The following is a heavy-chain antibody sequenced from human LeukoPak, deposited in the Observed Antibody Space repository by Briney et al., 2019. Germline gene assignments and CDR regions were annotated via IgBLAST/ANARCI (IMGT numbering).Heavy chain of an antibody. V-gene: IGHV1-2*02. D-gene: IGHD2-2*01. Sequence: ASVKVSCKASGYTFTGYYMHWVRQAPGQGLEWMGWINPNSGGTNYAQKFQGRVTMTRDTSISTAYMELSRLRSDDTAVYYCARVYCSSTSCRDAFDIWGQGTMATVSS. J-gene: IGHJ3*02. CDR1: GYTFTGYY. CDR3: ARVYCSSTSCRDAFDI. CDR2: INPNSGGT.